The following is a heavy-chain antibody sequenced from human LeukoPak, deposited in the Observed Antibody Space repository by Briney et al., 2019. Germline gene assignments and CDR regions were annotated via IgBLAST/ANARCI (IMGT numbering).Heavy chain of an antibody. CDR3: AHSRIRYFDWLLYPYYFDY. V-gene: IGHV2-5*02. J-gene: IGHJ4*02. CDR2: TYWDDDK. D-gene: IGHD3-9*01. CDR1: GFSLSTSGVG. Sequence: SGPTLVKPTQTLTLTCTFSGFSLSTSGVGVGWIRQPPGKALEWLALTYWDDDKRYSPSLKRRLTITKDTSKNQVVLTMTNMDPVDTATYYCAHSRIRYFDWLLYPYYFDYWGQGTLVTVSS.